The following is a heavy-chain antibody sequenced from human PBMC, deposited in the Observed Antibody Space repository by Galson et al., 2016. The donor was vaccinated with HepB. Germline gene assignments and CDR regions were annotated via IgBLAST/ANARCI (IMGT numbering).Heavy chain of an antibody. CDR3: IYGAESRDY. CDR1: GFTFSSYW. Sequence: SLRLSCAASGFTFSSYWMHWVRQAPGEGLVWVSRISGDGNITTYADSVKGRFTISRDNSKNTLYLQMTSLKTEDTAVYYCIYGAESRDYWGQGTAVTVSA. V-gene: IGHV3-74*01. CDR2: ISGDGNIT. D-gene: IGHD4/OR15-4a*01. J-gene: IGHJ4*02.